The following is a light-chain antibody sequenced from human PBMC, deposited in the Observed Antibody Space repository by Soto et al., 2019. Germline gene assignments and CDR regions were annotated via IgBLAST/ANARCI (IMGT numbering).Light chain of an antibody. CDR3: QHYSSSPWT. CDR1: QSVSKY. CDR2: GAS. J-gene: IGKJ1*01. Sequence: EIVLTQSPGTLSLSPGERATLSCRASQSVSKYLAWYQQKPGQAPRVLIYGASSRATGIPDRFSGSGSGTYFTLTISRLEPEDFAVYCCQHYSSSPWTFGQGTKVEIK. V-gene: IGKV3-20*01.